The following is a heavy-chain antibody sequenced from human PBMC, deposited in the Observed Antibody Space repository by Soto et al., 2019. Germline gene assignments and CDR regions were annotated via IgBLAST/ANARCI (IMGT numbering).Heavy chain of an antibody. Sequence: QVQLVQSGAEVKKPGASVKVSCKASGYTFTGYYMHWVRQAPGQGLEWMGWINPNSGGTNYAQKFQGWVTMTRDTSISTAYMELSRLRSDDTAVYYCAREATTQYYYYYGMDVWGQGTTVTVSS. CDR1: GYTFTGYY. J-gene: IGHJ6*02. CDR2: INPNSGGT. V-gene: IGHV1-2*04. CDR3: AREATTQYYYYYGMDV. D-gene: IGHD5-12*01.